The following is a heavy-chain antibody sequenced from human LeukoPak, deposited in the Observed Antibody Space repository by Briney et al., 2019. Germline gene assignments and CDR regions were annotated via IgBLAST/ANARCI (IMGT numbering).Heavy chain of an antibody. D-gene: IGHD3-10*01. V-gene: IGHV3-73*01. CDR3: TTDSQRSTYYYEFDY. CDR2: IRNKAINYAT. Sequence: GGSLRLSCAASGFSLSGSDIHWVRQPSGKGLEWVGRIRNKAINYATAYAASVKDRFTISRDDSKNTAYLQMISLKSEDTAVYYCTTDSQRSTYYYEFDYWGQGTLVTVSS. J-gene: IGHJ4*02. CDR1: GFSLSGSD.